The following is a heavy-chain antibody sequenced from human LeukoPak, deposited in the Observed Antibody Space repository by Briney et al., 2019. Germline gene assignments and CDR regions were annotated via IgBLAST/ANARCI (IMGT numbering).Heavy chain of an antibody. CDR1: GFTFSSYE. CDR2: ISSSGSTI. J-gene: IGHJ4*02. Sequence: GGSLRLSCAASGFTFSSYEMNWVRQAPGKGLEWVSYISSSGSTICYADSVKGRFTITRDNAKNSLYLQMNSLRAEDTAVYYCARIIVATTREAFDYWGQGTLVTVSS. D-gene: IGHD5-12*01. CDR3: ARIIVATTREAFDY. V-gene: IGHV3-48*03.